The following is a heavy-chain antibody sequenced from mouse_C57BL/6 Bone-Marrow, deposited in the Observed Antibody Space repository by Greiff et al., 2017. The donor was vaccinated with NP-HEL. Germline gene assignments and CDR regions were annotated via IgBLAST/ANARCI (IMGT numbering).Heavy chain of an antibody. V-gene: IGHV1-50*01. Sequence: QVQLQQSGAELVKPGASVKLSCKASGYTFTSYWMQWVKQRPGQGLEWIGEIDPSDSYTNYNQKFKGKATLTVDTSSSTAYMQLSSLTSEDSAVYYCARSWTTADYWVQGTTLTVSS. CDR3: ARSWTTADY. CDR2: IDPSDSYT. CDR1: GYTFTSYW. J-gene: IGHJ2*01. D-gene: IGHD1-2*01.